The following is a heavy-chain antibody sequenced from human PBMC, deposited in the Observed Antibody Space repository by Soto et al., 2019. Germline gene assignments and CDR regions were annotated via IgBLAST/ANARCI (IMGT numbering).Heavy chain of an antibody. J-gene: IGHJ6*02. D-gene: IGHD2-21*02. CDR3: VQSRCGGDCLEIYSSHAYNGLDV. CDR1: GLSLRTTGVG. Sequence: QVTLKESGPTLVKPTQTLTLTCTVSGLSLRTTGVGVGWVRQPPGKALEWLALLYWDDDQRYSPSLRSRLTTAKDTSDTQVVLTMTNMDTVDTATYYCVQSRCGGDCLEIYSSHAYNGLDVWGQGTTVTVSS. V-gene: IGHV2-5*02. CDR2: LYWDDDQ.